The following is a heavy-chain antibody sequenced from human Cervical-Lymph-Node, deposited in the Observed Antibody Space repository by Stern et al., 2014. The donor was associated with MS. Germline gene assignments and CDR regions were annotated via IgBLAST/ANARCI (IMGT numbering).Heavy chain of an antibody. V-gene: IGHV3-11*01. J-gene: IGHJ4*02. D-gene: IGHD6-6*01. Sequence: VQLVESGGGLVKPGGSLRLSCAASGFSFSDFYMTWIRQTPGKGLECISSISSTGATIYYSESVKGRFTISRDNAKNSLFLQMNSLRAEDTAVYYCARPEYTSSSAISGWGQGTLVTVSS. CDR1: GFSFSDFY. CDR2: ISSTGATI. CDR3: ARPEYTSSSAISG.